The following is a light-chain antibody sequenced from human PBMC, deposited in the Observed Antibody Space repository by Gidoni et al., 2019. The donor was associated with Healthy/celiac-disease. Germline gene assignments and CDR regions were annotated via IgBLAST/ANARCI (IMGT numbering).Light chain of an antibody. J-gene: IGLJ2*01. CDR1: SSDVGGYNH. V-gene: IGLV2-14*03. Sequence: QYALTPPASVAGSTGGSSTISCTGTSSDVGGYNHVTWYQPHPGKAPKLMLYDVSNRPSGVSNRFSGSKSGNPASLTISGLQAEDEADYYCSSSTSSSTGVFGGGTKLTVL. CDR2: DVS. CDR3: SSSTSSSTGV.